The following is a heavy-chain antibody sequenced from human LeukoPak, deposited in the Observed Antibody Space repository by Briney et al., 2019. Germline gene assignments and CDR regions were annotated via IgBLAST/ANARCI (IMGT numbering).Heavy chain of an antibody. Sequence: ASVMVSCKASGYSFTGHYIHWVRQAPGQGLEWMGWINPNTGDTNFAQKFQGRVAMTRDTSLSTAYMDLSRLTSDDTAVYYCARDWPGISLHFDLWGRGTLITVSS. CDR2: INPNTGDT. D-gene: IGHD2-15*01. V-gene: IGHV1-2*02. CDR1: GYSFTGHY. J-gene: IGHJ2*01. CDR3: ARDWPGISLHFDL.